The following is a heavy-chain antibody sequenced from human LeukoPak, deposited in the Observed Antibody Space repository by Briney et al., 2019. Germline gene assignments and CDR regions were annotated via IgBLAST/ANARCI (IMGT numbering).Heavy chain of an antibody. Sequence: RGESLKISCKGSGYSFTSYWIGWVRQMPGKGLEWMGIIYPGDSDTRYSPSFQGQVTISADKSISTAYLQWSSLKASDTAIYYCASAESYYGQNQLDYWGQGTLVTVSS. D-gene: IGHD1-26*01. V-gene: IGHV5-51*01. CDR1: GYSFTSYW. CDR2: IYPGDSDT. J-gene: IGHJ4*02. CDR3: ASAESYYGQNQLDY.